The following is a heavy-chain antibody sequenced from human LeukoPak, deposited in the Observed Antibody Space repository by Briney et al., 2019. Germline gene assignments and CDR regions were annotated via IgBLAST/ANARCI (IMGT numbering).Heavy chain of an antibody. V-gene: IGHV4-61*02. Sequence: PSQTLSLTCTVSGGSISSGSYYWSWIRQPAGKGLEWIGRIYTSGSTNYNPSLKSRVTISVDTSKNQFSLKLSSVTAADTALYYCASGNNSPWDYWGQGILVTVSS. CDR3: ASGNNSPWDY. CDR2: IYTSGST. CDR1: GGSISSGSYY. D-gene: IGHD1-14*01. J-gene: IGHJ4*02.